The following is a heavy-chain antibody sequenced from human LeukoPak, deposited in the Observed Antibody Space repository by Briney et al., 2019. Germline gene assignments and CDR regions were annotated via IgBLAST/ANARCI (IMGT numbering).Heavy chain of an antibody. CDR1: GGSMSSYY. D-gene: IGHD6-13*01. CDR3: ATYDQKLAFDN. CDR2: MYTDGST. V-gene: IGHV4-4*07. Sequence: SQTLSLTCIVSGGSMSSYYWSWVRQPAGKGLEWIGRMYTDGSTNYNPFLNSRVTMSVDTSKKHFSLRLNSVTAADTAVYYCATYDQKLAFDNWGQGTLVTVSS. J-gene: IGHJ4*02.